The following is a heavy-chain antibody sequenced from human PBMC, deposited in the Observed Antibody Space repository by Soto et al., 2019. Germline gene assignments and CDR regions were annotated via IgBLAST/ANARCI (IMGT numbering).Heavy chain of an antibody. CDR2: IDWDDDK. CDR3: ARIPMTTVTTHRGYYYYGMDV. V-gene: IGHV2-70*01. Sequence: SGPTLVNPTQTLTLTCTFSGFSLSTSGMCVSWIRQPPGKALEWLALIDWDDDKYYSTSLKTRLTISKDTSKNQVVLTMTNMDPVDTATYYCARIPMTTVTTHRGYYYYGMDVWGQGTTVTVSS. CDR1: GFSLSTSGMC. J-gene: IGHJ6*02. D-gene: IGHD4-4*01.